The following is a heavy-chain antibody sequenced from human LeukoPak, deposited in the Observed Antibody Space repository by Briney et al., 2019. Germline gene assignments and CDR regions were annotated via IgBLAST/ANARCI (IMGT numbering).Heavy chain of an antibody. J-gene: IGHJ4*02. Sequence: PGGSLRLSCAASGFTFSSYAMGWVRQAPGKGLEWVSAISVSGGSTYYADSVKGRFTISRDNSKNTLYLQMNSLRAEDTAVYYCAKAPPLTWYFDYWGQGTLVTVSS. CDR1: GFTFSSYA. D-gene: IGHD1-14*01. CDR3: AKAPPLTWYFDY. V-gene: IGHV3-23*01. CDR2: ISVSGGST.